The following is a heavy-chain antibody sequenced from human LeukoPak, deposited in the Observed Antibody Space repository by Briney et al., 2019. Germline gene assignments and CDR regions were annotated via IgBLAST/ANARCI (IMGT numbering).Heavy chain of an antibody. Sequence: TETLPLTCTVSGGSISSYYWSWIRRPPGKGLEWIGYIYYSGSTNYNPSLKSRVTISVDTSKNQFSLKLSSVTAADTAVYYCARALTTVPGAFDIWGRGTMVTVSS. J-gene: IGHJ3*02. D-gene: IGHD4-17*01. CDR3: ARALTTVPGAFDI. CDR1: GGSISSYY. V-gene: IGHV4-59*08. CDR2: IYYSGST.